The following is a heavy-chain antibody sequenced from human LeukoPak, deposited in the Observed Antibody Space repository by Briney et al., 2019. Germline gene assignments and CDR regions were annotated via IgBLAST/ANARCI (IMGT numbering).Heavy chain of an antibody. Sequence: GESLRLSCAASGFSFSYYAMSWVRQDPGKGLEWVSGMSGSGATAYYADSVKGRFTISRDNSDNTVYLQMNSLSAEDTAVYYCAKDNAQWPRVFDYRGQGTLVTVSS. CDR3: AKDNAQWPRVFDY. CDR1: GFSFSYYA. V-gene: IGHV3-23*01. D-gene: IGHD6-19*01. CDR2: MSGSGATA. J-gene: IGHJ4*02.